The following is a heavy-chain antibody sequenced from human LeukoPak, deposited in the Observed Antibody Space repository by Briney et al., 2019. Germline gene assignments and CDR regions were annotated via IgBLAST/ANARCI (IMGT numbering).Heavy chain of an antibody. CDR2: FDPEDGET. J-gene: IGHJ3*02. D-gene: IGHD3-3*01. CDR3: ATGFWSGYPWGPFDI. CDR1: GYTLTELS. Sequence: ASVKVSCTVSGYTLTELSMHWVRQAPGKGLEWMGGFDPEDGETIYAQKFQGRVTMTEDTSTDTAYMELSSLRSEDTAVYYCATGFWSGYPWGPFDIWGQGTMVTVSS. V-gene: IGHV1-24*01.